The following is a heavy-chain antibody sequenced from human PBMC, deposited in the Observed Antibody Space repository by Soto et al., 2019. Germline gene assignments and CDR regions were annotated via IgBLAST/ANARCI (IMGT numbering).Heavy chain of an antibody. Sequence: QVQLQQWGAGLLKPSETLSLTCAVYGGSFSGYYWSWIRQPPGKGLEWIGETNHSGSTNYNPSLRSRVTRSVDTTKSQFSLKLSSVTAEDTAVYYCARGTHRSDYIWWSSRRLVSWGEGIQVTVSS. D-gene: IGHD3-16*02. CDR1: GGSFSGYY. CDR3: ARGTHRSDYIWWSSRRLVS. V-gene: IGHV4-34*01. J-gene: IGHJ4*02. CDR2: TNHSGST.